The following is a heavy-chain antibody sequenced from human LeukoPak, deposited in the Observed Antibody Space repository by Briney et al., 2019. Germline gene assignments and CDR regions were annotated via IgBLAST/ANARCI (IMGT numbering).Heavy chain of an antibody. J-gene: IGHJ2*01. D-gene: IGHD3-9*01. CDR3: ARSTYYNILTGYYGYFDL. CDR1: IYSISSTQW. CDR2: IYYSGTT. V-gene: IGHV4-28*01. Sequence: SDTLSPTCAVSIYSISSTQWWGWIRQPPGKGLEWIGNIYYSGTTYYNPSLKSRVTMSVDTSKNQFSLKPSSVTAVDTAVYYCARSTYYNILTGYYGYFDLWGRGTLVTVSS.